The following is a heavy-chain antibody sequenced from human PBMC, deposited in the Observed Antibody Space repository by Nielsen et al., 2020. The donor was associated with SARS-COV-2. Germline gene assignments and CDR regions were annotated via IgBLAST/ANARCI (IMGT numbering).Heavy chain of an antibody. V-gene: IGHV4-31*03. J-gene: IGHJ4*02. CDR1: GGSISSGGYY. CDR2: IYYSGST. CDR3: ARGGSGNWNYAKKFDY. Sequence: SETLSLTCTVSGGSISSGGYYWSWIRQHPGKGLEWIGYIYYSGSTYYNPSLKSRVTIPVDTSKNQFSLKLSSVTAADTAVYYCARGGSGNWNYAKKFDYWGQGTLVTVSS. D-gene: IGHD1-7*01.